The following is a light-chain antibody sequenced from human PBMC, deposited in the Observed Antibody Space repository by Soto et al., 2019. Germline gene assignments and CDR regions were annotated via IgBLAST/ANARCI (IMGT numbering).Light chain of an antibody. J-gene: IGLJ3*02. CDR2: EVS. CDR3: SSYTGSSTLV. Sequence: QSALTQPASVSGSPGQSSTISRTGTSSDVGDYNYVSWYQHHPGKAPKLMIYEVSNRPSGVSNRFSGSKSGNTASLTISGLQAEDETDYYCSSYTGSSTLVFGGGTKVTVL. CDR1: SSDVGDYNY. V-gene: IGLV2-14*01.